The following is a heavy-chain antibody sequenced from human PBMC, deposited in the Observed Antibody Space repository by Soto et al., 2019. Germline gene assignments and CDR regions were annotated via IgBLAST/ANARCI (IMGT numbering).Heavy chain of an antibody. V-gene: IGHV3-49*03. CDR2: LRSKAYGGTT. J-gene: IGHJ4*02. CDR1: GFNFGDYA. D-gene: IGHD4-17*01. CDR3: ASVDLMNTVTTTPFDY. Sequence: GALRLSCTASGFNFGDYAMSCFRQAPGKGLEWVGFLRSKAYGGTTEYAASVKGRFTISRDKAKNSLYLQMNSLRAEDTAVYYCASVDLMNTVTTTPFDYWGQGTLVTVSS.